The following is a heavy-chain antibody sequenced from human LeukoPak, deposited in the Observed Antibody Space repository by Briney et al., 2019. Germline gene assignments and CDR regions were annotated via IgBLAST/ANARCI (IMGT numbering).Heavy chain of an antibody. Sequence: SETLSLTCAVYGGSFRGYYWSWIRQPPGKGLEWIGEINHSGSTNYNPSLKSRVTISVDTSKNQFSLKLSSVTAADTAVYYCASGEVAAAGYYFDYWGQGTLVTVSS. J-gene: IGHJ4*02. D-gene: IGHD6-13*01. V-gene: IGHV4-34*01. CDR2: INHSGST. CDR1: GGSFRGYY. CDR3: ASGEVAAAGYYFDY.